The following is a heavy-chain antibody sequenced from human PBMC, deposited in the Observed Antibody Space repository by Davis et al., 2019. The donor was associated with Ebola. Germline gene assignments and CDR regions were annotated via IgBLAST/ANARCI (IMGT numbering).Heavy chain of an antibody. D-gene: IGHD3-10*01. CDR1: GASINNYY. J-gene: IGHJ5*02. Sequence: PSETLSLTCTVSGASINNYYWSWIRQPPGKGLEWIGTTYYSGSTNYNPSLKSRLTITVDTSKNQFSLKLGSVTAADTAVYYCGRYNVVRGVTYWFDPWGQGTLVTVSS. V-gene: IGHV4-59*08. CDR3: GRYNVVRGVTYWFDP. CDR2: TYYSGST.